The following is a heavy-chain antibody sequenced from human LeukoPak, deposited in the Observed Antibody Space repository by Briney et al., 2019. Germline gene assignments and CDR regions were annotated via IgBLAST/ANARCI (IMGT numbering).Heavy chain of an antibody. CDR3: ARGRYNWNFDY. CDR1: GFTFSSYA. D-gene: IGHD1-1*01. V-gene: IGHV3-64*01. CDR2: IRSNGGST. J-gene: IGHJ4*02. Sequence: GGSLRLSCAASGFTFSSYAMHWVRQTPGKGLEYVSGIRSNGGSTYYANSVRGRFTISRDNSKNTLYLQMGNLRAEDMAVYYCARGRYNWNFDYWGQGSLVTVSS.